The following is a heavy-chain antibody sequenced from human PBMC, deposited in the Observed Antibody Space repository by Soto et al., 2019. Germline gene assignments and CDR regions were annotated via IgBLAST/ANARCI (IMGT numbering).Heavy chain of an antibody. Sequence: ASAKVSCKASGVTFSSYTISWVRQSPGQGLEWMGRIIPILGIANYAQKFQGRVTITADKSTSTAYMELSSLRSEDTAVYYCARGPYLGEYSYGSYSVSAFWVKGTTVTVSS. CDR3: ARGPYLGEYSYGSYSVSAF. CDR2: IIPILGIA. J-gene: IGHJ6*04. CDR1: GVTFSSYT. D-gene: IGHD5-18*01. V-gene: IGHV1-69*02.